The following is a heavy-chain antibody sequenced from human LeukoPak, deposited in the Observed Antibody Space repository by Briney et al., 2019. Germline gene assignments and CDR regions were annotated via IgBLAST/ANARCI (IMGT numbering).Heavy chain of an antibody. CDR3: ANCGRDCNSFDH. CDR2: MNPNSGNT. CDR1: GYTFTSYD. Sequence: ASVKVSCKASGYTFTSYDINWVRQATGQGLEWMGWMNPNSGNTGYAQKFQGRVTMTWSTSISTAYMELSSLRSEDTAVYYCANCGRDCNSFDHWGQGTLVTVSS. J-gene: IGHJ4*02. D-gene: IGHD2-21*02. V-gene: IGHV1-8*01.